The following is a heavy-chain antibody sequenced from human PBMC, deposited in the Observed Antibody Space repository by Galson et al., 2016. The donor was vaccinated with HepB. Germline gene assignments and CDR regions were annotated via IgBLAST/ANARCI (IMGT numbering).Heavy chain of an antibody. J-gene: IGHJ6*02. D-gene: IGHD2-21*01. CDR3: AKTTYCDVGGSYNSYGLDV. Sequence: SVKVSCKASGYTFTSFAISWVRQAPGQGLEWMGCISGYNGATHYAQRLKGRVTINTDTSTSTAYMELRSLRSEDTDVYYWAKTTYCDVGGSYNSYGLDVWGQGTTVTVSS. CDR1: GYTFTSFA. V-gene: IGHV1-18*04. CDR2: ISGYNGAT.